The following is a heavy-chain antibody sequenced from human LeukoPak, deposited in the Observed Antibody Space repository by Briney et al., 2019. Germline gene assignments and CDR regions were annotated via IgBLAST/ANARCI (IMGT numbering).Heavy chain of an antibody. CDR1: GYSFADYY. V-gene: IGHV1-2*02. CDR2: INPNSGGT. Sequence: GASVKVSCKASGYSFADYYMHWVRQAPGQGLEWMGWINPNSGGTNYAQKFQGRVTMTRDTSISTAYMELSRLRSDDTAAYYCARYWQRAMTRGRYFDYWGQGTLVTVSS. CDR3: ARYWQRAMTRGRYFDY. J-gene: IGHJ4*02. D-gene: IGHD2-2*01.